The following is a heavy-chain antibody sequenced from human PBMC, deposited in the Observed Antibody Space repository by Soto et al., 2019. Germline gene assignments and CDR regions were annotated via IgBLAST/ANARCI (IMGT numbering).Heavy chain of an antibody. D-gene: IGHD2-2*03. Sequence: ASVKVSCKASGFTFTSSAVQWVRQARGQRLEWIGWIVVGSGNTNYAQKFQERVTITRDMSTSTAYMELSSLRSEDTAVYYCAADVVLDIVVVPDATACLDVWGQGTTVTVSS. CDR2: IVVGSGNT. CDR3: AADVVLDIVVVPDATACLDV. CDR1: GFTFTSSA. V-gene: IGHV1-58*01. J-gene: IGHJ6*02.